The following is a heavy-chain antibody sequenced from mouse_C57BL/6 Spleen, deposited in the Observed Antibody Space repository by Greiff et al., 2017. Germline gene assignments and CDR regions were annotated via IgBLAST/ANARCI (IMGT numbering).Heavy chain of an antibody. J-gene: IGHJ2*01. CDR2: ISDGGSYT. V-gene: IGHV5-4*01. CDR1: GFTFSSYA. CDR3: ARAGSYFDY. D-gene: IGHD2-2*01. Sequence: EVQGVESGGGLVKPGGSLKLSCAASGFTFSSYAMSWVRQTPEKRLEWVATISDGGSYTYYPDNVKGRFTISRDNAKNNLYLQMSHLKSEDTAMYYCARAGSYFDYWGQGTTLTVSS.